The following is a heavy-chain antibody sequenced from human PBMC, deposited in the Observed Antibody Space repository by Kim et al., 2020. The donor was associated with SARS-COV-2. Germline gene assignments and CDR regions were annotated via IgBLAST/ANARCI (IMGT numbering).Heavy chain of an antibody. Sequence: GGSLRLSCAASGFTFSSYAMHWVRQAPGKGLEWVAVISYDGSNKYYADSVKGRFTISRDNSKNTLYLQMNSLRAEDTAVYYCARDKDPYGSAYYYGMDV. CDR1: GFTFSSYA. CDR2: ISYDGSNK. D-gene: IGHD3-10*01. CDR3: ARDKDPYGSAYYYGMDV. J-gene: IGHJ6*01. V-gene: IGHV3-30-3*01.